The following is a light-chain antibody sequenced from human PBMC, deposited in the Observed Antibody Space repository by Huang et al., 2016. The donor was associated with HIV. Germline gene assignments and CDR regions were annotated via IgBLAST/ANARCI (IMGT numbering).Light chain of an antibody. Sequence: EIVLTQSPGTLSLSPVERATLSCSASQSVSSSYLAWYQQKPGQAPRLLIYGASSRATGIPDRVSGSGSGTDFTLTISRLEPEDFAVYYCQQYGSSLWTFGQGTKVEIK. CDR2: GAS. CDR1: QSVSSSY. V-gene: IGKV3-20*01. J-gene: IGKJ1*01. CDR3: QQYGSSLWT.